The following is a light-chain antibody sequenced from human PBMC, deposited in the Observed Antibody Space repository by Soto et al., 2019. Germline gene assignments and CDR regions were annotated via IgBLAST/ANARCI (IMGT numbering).Light chain of an antibody. CDR2: DDS. V-gene: IGLV3-21*02. J-gene: IGLJ2*01. CDR1: VIGSIS. CDR3: RVGDSSSDNVF. Sequence: SYELTQPPSVSVAPGQTASTTCGGNVIGSISVHWYQQKPGQAPVLVVFDDSDRPSGIPERFSGSNSRNTATLTISRVEAGDGADYYCRVGDSSSDNVFFGGGTKLTVL.